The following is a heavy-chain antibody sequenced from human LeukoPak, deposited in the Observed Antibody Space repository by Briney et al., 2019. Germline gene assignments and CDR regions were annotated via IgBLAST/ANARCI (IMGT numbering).Heavy chain of an antibody. V-gene: IGHV4-4*07. Sequence: PSETLSLTCTVSGGSISSYYWSWIRQPAGKGLEWIGRIYTSGSTNYNPSLKSRVTMSVDTSKNQFSLKLSSVTAADTAVYYCARDARVHTLAFYYYMDVWGKGTTVTISS. CDR2: IYTSGST. CDR1: GGSISSYY. J-gene: IGHJ6*03. D-gene: IGHD3-3*02. CDR3: ARDARVHTLAFYYYMDV.